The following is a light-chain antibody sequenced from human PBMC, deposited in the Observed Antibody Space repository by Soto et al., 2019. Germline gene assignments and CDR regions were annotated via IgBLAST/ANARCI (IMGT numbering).Light chain of an antibody. J-gene: IGLJ2*01. Sequence: QSVLTQPRSVSGSPGQSVTISCTGTSSDVGGYNSVSWYQQHPGKTPKLMIYDVSKWPSGVPYRFSGSKSGNTASLTISGLQGEDEGEYFWCTYAGSHTRIFGGGTKLTVL. CDR1: SSDVGGYNS. CDR3: CTYAGSHTRI. CDR2: DVS. V-gene: IGLV2-11*01.